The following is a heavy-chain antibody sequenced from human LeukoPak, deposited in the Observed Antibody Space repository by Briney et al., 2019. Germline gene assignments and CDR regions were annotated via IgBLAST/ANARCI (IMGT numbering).Heavy chain of an antibody. CDR2: IYSGGRT. V-gene: IGHV3-53*01. Sequence: GGSLRLSCAASGFTVSSNYMSWVRQAPGKGLEWVSVIYSGGRTYYADSLKGRFTISRDNSKNTLYLQMNSLRAEDTAVYYCARGGRPYCINGVCYSSGPWGFDYWGQGTLVTVSS. CDR3: ARGGRPYCINGVCYSSGPWGFDY. CDR1: GFTVSSNY. D-gene: IGHD2-8*01. J-gene: IGHJ4*02.